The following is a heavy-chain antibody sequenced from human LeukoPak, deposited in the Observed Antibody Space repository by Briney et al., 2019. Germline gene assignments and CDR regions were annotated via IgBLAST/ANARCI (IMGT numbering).Heavy chain of an antibody. D-gene: IGHD4/OR15-4a*01. J-gene: IGHJ4*02. Sequence: GGSLRLSCSASGFTFSRYAMHWVRQAPGKGLEYVSGINNNGGSTYYADSVKARFTISRDNSKNTLYLQMNSLRAEDTAVYYCARVNQLLTIDYWGQGTLVTVSS. V-gene: IGHV3-64*04. CDR3: ARVNQLLTIDY. CDR1: GFTFSRYA. CDR2: INNNGGST.